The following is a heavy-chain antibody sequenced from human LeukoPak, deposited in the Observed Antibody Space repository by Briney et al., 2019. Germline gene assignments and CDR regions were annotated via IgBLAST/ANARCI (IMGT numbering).Heavy chain of an antibody. V-gene: IGHV1-46*01. J-gene: IGHJ3*02. Sequence: ASVKVSCKASGYIFTSYYMHWVRQAPGQGLEWMGIINPSGGSTSYAQKFQGRVTMTRDMSTSTVYMELSSLRSEDTAVYYCARGYYYDSSGRADGAFDIWGQGTMVTVSS. CDR3: ARGYYYDSSGRADGAFDI. CDR2: INPSGGST. CDR1: GYIFTSYY. D-gene: IGHD3-22*01.